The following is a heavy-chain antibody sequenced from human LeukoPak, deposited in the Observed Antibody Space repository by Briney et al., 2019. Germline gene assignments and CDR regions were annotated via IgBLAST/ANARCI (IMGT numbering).Heavy chain of an antibody. Sequence: PSETLSLTCAVYGGSFSGYYWRWIRQPPGKGLEWIGEINHSGSTNYNPSLKSRVTISVDTSKNQFSLKLSSVTAADTAVYYCARRRGDTYYDFWSGSFDPWGQGTLVTVSS. CDR2: INHSGST. CDR3: ARRRGDTYYDFWSGSFDP. CDR1: GGSFSGYY. J-gene: IGHJ5*02. D-gene: IGHD3-3*01. V-gene: IGHV4-34*01.